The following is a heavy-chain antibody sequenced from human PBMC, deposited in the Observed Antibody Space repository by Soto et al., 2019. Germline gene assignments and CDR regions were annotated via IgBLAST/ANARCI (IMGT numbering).Heavy chain of an antibody. CDR1: GASINDSYW. CDR3: TREGLAVAGIEL. J-gene: IGHJ4*02. D-gene: IGHD6-13*01. Sequence: QVQLQESGPGLVKPSGTLSLTCAVSGASINDSYWWSWVRQTPGKGLEWIGEIYHSGSTNYHPSLKSRVTMSVDKSKNHFSLKLSFVTAADTGFYYCTREGLAVAGIELWGPGTLVTVSS. V-gene: IGHV4-4*02. CDR2: IYHSGST.